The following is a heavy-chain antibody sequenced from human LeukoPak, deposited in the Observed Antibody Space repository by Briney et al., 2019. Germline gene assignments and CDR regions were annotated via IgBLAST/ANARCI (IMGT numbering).Heavy chain of an antibody. V-gene: IGHV4-59*12. Sequence: PSETLSLTCTVSGGSISSYYWSWIRQPPGKGLEWIGYIYYSGSTNYNPSLKSRVTISVDTSKNQFSLKLSSVTAADTAVYYCARESGSYVRFSGFDYWGQGTLVTVSS. CDR1: GGSISSYY. CDR2: IYYSGST. D-gene: IGHD1-26*01. CDR3: ARESGSYVRFSGFDY. J-gene: IGHJ4*02.